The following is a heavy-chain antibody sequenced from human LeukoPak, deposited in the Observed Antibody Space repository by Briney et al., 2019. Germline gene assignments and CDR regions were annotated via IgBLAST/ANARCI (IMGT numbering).Heavy chain of an antibody. CDR1: GGSISSSNHY. Sequence: SETLSLTCTVSGGSISSSNHYWAWIRQPPGKGLEYIGNIYYSGDTNYNPSLKSRVTISVDTSKNHFSLSLSSVTAADTAVYFCARHESILLVVTARGFDYRGQGILVTVSS. CDR2: IYYSGDT. CDR3: ARHESILLVVTARGFDY. V-gene: IGHV4-39*01. J-gene: IGHJ4*02. D-gene: IGHD2-21*02.